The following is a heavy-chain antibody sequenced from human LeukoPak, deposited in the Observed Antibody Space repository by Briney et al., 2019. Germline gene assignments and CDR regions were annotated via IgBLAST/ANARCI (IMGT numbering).Heavy chain of an antibody. CDR1: GGSFSGYY. D-gene: IGHD2-2*01. V-gene: IGHV4-34*01. CDR2: INHSGST. J-gene: IGHJ4*02. CDR3: ARGRDIVVVPAARIGFDY. Sequence: SETLSLTCAVYGGSFSGYYWSWIRQPPGKGLEWIGEINHSGSTNYNPSLTSRVTISVDTSKNQFSLKLSSVTAADTAVYYCARGRDIVVVPAARIGFDYWGQGTLVTVSS.